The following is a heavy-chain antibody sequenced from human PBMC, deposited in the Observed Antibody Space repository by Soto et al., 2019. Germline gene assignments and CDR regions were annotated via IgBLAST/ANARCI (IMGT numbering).Heavy chain of an antibody. CDR3: AKDYYHDADPDW. J-gene: IGHJ4*02. CDR1: GFTFSSYA. V-gene: IGHV3-23*01. D-gene: IGHD3-22*01. Sequence: VQLLESGGGLVQPGRSLRLSCAASGFTFSSYAMSWCRQAPGKGLEWVSGISGSGGDTYYADSVRGRFTISRDNSKNTLYVQKNSLRDEGAAVYDCAKDYYHDADPDWWGQGTLVSVSS. CDR2: ISGSGGDT.